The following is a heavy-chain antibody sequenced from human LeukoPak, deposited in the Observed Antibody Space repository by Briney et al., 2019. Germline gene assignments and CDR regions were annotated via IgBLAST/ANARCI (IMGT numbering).Heavy chain of an antibody. CDR3: ARGRLYYDFWSGYPLFDY. V-gene: IGHV1-8*01. D-gene: IGHD3-3*01. CDR2: MNPNSGNT. Sequence: ASVKVSCKASGYTFTSYDINWVRQAPGQGLEWMGWMNPNSGNTGYAQKFQGRVTMTRNTSISTAYMELSSLRSEDTAVYYCARGRLYYDFWSGYPLFDYWGQGTLVTVSS. CDR1: GYTFTSYD. J-gene: IGHJ4*02.